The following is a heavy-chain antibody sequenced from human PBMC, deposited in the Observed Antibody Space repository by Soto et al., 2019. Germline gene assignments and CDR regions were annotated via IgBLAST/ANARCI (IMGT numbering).Heavy chain of an antibody. CDR2: IYYSGST. V-gene: IGHV4-30-4*01. Sequence: SETLSLTCTVSGGSISSGDYYWSWIRQPPGKGLEWIGYIYYSGSTYYNPSLKSRVTISVDTSKNQFSLKLSSVTAADTAVYYCARGLNWALSHLDYWGQGTLVTVSS. D-gene: IGHD7-27*01. J-gene: IGHJ4*02. CDR3: ARGLNWALSHLDY. CDR1: GGSISSGDYY.